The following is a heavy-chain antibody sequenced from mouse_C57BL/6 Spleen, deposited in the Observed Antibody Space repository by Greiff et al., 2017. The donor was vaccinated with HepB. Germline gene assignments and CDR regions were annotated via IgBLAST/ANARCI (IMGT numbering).Heavy chain of an antibody. CDR1: GYTFTSYW. Sequence: QVQLQQPGAELVRPGSSVKLSCKASGYTFTSYWMHWVKQRPIQGLEWIGNIDPSDSETHYNQKFKDKATLTVDKSSSTAYMQLSSLTSEDSAVYYCAKGDWTYYYAMDYWGQGTSVTVSS. D-gene: IGHD3-3*01. J-gene: IGHJ4*01. CDR2: IDPSDSET. V-gene: IGHV1-52*01. CDR3: AKGDWTYYYAMDY.